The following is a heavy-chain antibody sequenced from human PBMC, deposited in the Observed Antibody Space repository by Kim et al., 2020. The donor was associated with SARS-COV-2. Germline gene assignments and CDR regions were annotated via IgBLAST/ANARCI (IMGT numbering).Heavy chain of an antibody. CDR2: ISGSGGST. J-gene: IGHJ6*03. Sequence: GGSLRLSCAASGFTFSSYAMSWVRQAPGKGLEWVSAISGSGGSTYYADSVKGRFTISRDNSKNTLYLQMNSLRAEDTAVYYCAKDNPYSSSSLGYYYYYYMDVWGKGTTVTVSS. D-gene: IGHD6-6*01. V-gene: IGHV3-23*01. CDR3: AKDNPYSSSSLGYYYYYYMDV. CDR1: GFTFSSYA.